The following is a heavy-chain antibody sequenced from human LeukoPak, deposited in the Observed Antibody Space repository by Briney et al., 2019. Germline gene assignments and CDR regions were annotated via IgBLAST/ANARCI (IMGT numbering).Heavy chain of an antibody. CDR1: GFTFSSYA. CDR3: ATAARIRRTNDY. Sequence: GGSLRLSCAASGFTFSSYAMHWVRQAPGKGLEWVAVISYNGSNKYYADSVKGRFTISRDNSKNTLYLQMNSLRAEDTAVYYCATAARIRRTNDYWGQGTLVTVSS. J-gene: IGHJ4*02. V-gene: IGHV3-30-3*01. D-gene: IGHD6-6*01. CDR2: ISYNGSNK.